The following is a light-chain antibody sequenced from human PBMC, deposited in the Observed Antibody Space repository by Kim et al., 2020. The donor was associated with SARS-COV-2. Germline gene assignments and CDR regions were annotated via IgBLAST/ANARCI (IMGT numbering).Light chain of an antibody. J-gene: IGLJ2*01. CDR3: QVWDSSPVI. V-gene: IGLV3-9*01. CDR2: RDG. Sequence: SVALGQTARITGGGKNIGSKNVHWYQQKPGQAPVLVIYRDGDRPSGIPERFSGSNAGNTATLTISRAQAGDEADYYCQVWDSSPVIFGGGTQLTVL. CDR1: NIGSKN.